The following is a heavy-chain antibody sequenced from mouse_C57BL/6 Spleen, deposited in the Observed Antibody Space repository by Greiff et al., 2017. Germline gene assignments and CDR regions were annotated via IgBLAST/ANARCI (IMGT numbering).Heavy chain of an antibody. J-gene: IGHJ4*01. CDR2: IYPSDSET. V-gene: IGHV1-61*01. CDR3: ARTVSYYAMDY. Sequence: QVQLQQPGAELVRPGSSVKLSCKASGYTFTSYWMDWVKQRPGQGLEWIGNIYPSDSETHYNQKFKDKATLTVDKSSSPAYMQRSSLTSEDSAVYYCARTVSYYAMDYWGQGTSVTVSS. CDR1: GYTFTSYW.